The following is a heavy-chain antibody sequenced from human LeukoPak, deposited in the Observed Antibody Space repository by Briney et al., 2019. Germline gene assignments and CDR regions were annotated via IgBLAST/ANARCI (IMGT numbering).Heavy chain of an antibody. CDR1: GFTFSSYG. V-gene: IGHV3-30*18. Sequence: GRSLRLSCAASGFTFSSYGMHWVRQAPGKGLEWVAVISYDGSNKYYADSVKGRFTISRDNSKNTLYLQMNSLRAEDTAVYYCAKDLYAGYSSGYYWGQGTLVTVSS. CDR3: AKDLYAGYSSGYY. CDR2: ISYDGSNK. J-gene: IGHJ4*02. D-gene: IGHD6-19*01.